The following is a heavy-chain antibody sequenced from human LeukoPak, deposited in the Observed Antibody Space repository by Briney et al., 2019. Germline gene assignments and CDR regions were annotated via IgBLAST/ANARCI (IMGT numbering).Heavy chain of an antibody. J-gene: IGHJ4*02. CDR2: ISGSGSAI. CDR3: ARAPPDYGDFDF. V-gene: IGHV3-48*02. CDR1: GFTFSSYG. Sequence: GGSLRLSCAASGFTFSSYGMKWVRQAPGKGLEWVSYISGSGSAIYYADSVKGRFTISRDNAKNSLYLHLNSLRDEDTAVYYCARAPPDYGDFDFWGQGTLVTVSS. D-gene: IGHD4-17*01.